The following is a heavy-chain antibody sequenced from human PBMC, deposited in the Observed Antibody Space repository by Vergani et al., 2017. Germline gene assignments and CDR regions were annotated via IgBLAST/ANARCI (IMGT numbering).Heavy chain of an antibody. CDR3: ARGYYSNYIGWFDP. Sequence: QVQLQQWGAGLLKPSETLSLTCAVYGGSFSGYYWSWIRQPPGKGPEWVSYISSSGNTTYYADSVKGRFTISRDNAKNSLFLQMNSLRAEDTAVYYCARGYYSNYIGWFDPWGQGTLVIVSS. CDR2: ISSSGNTT. J-gene: IGHJ5*02. CDR1: GGSFSGYY. V-gene: IGHV3-11*01. D-gene: IGHD4-11*01.